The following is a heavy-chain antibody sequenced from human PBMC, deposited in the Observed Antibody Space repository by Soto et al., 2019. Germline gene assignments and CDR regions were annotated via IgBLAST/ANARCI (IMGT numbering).Heavy chain of an antibody. CDR1: GGSFSGYY. Sequence: SETLSLTCAVYGGSFSGYYWSWIRQPPGKGLEWIGEIDHSGSTNYNPSLKSRVTISVDTSKNQFSLKLSSVTAADTAVYYCARGLAAATPWGQGTLVTVSS. D-gene: IGHD6-13*01. V-gene: IGHV4-34*01. CDR2: IDHSGST. J-gene: IGHJ5*02. CDR3: ARGLAAATP.